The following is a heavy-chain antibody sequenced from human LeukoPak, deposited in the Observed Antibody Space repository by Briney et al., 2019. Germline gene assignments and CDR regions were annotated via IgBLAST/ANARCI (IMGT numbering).Heavy chain of an antibody. J-gene: IGHJ4*02. D-gene: IGHD3-9*01. V-gene: IGHV3-74*01. Sequence: PGGSLRLSCAASGFTFSNYWMHWVRQAPGKGLVWVSRINSDGRSTNYADSVKGRFTISRDNSKNTLYLQMNSLRAEDTAVYYCVAYYDILTGYKYWGQGTLVTVSS. CDR1: GFTFSNYW. CDR2: INSDGRST. CDR3: VAYYDILTGYKY.